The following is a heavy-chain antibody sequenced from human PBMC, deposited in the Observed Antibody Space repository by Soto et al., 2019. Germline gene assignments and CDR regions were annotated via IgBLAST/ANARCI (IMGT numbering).Heavy chain of an antibody. V-gene: IGHV4-39*01. J-gene: IGHJ5*02. D-gene: IGHD3-10*01. CDR3: VRQDYGSGSQNSFDP. CDR1: GGSISSGSYY. CDR2: IYYGGST. Sequence: QLQLQESGPGLVKPSETLSLPCTVSGGSISSGSYYWGWIRQPPGKGLEWIGSIYYGGSTYYNPSLKSRVTISVDTSKNQFYLKLSSVTSADTAVYYCVRQDYGSGSQNSFDPWGQGTLVTVSS.